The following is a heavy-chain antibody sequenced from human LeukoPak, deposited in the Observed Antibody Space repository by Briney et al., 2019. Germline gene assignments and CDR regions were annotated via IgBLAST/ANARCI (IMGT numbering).Heavy chain of an antibody. J-gene: IGHJ4*02. CDR3: AKPLVSDYYDSSGYWGY. CDR1: GFTFSSYA. CDR2: ISGSGDST. V-gene: IGHV3-23*01. Sequence: PGGSLRLSCAASGFTFSSYAMSWVRQAPGKGLEWVSAISGSGDSTYYSDSVKGRFTISRDNSKNTLYVQMNSLRAEDTAVYYCAKPLVSDYYDSSGYWGYWGQGTLVTVSS. D-gene: IGHD3-22*01.